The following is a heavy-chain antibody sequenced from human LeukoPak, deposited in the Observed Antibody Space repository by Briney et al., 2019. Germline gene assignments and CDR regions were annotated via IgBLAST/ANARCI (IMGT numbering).Heavy chain of an antibody. CDR1: GGSISSHY. D-gene: IGHD3-22*01. J-gene: IGHJ5*02. CDR3: ARGGYYDSSGYYSNWFDP. V-gene: IGHV4-59*11. CDR2: IYYSGST. Sequence: SETLSLTCTVSGGSISSHYWSWIRQPPGKGLEWIGYIYYSGSTNYNPSLKSQVTISVDTSKNQFSLKLSSVTAADTAVYYCARGGYYDSSGYYSNWFDPWGQGTLVTVSS.